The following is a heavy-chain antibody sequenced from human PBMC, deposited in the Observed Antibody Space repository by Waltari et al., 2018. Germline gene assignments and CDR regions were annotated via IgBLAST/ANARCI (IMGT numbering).Heavy chain of an antibody. J-gene: IGHJ6*02. CDR2: ISGSGGST. Sequence: EVQLLESGGGLVQPGGSLRLSCAASGFTFSSYAMSWVRQAPGKGLEWVSAISGSGGSTYYAESVKGRFTISRDNSKNTRYLQMNSLRAEDTAVYYCAKDLGAYSSSWFQYYYYYGMDVWGQGTTVTVSS. D-gene: IGHD6-13*01. V-gene: IGHV3-23*01. CDR1: GFTFSSYA. CDR3: AKDLGAYSSSWFQYYYYYGMDV.